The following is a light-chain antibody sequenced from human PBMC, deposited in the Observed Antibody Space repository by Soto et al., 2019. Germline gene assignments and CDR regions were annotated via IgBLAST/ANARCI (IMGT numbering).Light chain of an antibody. J-gene: IGLJ1*01. CDR1: SSDVGSYNL. V-gene: IGLV2-23*01. Sequence: QSALIQPASVSGSPGQSITISCTGTSSDVGSYNLVSWYQQHPGKAPKLMIYEGSKRPSGVSNRFSGSKSGNTASLTISGLQAEDEDDYYCCSYAGSSTYVFGTGTKVTVL. CDR3: CSYAGSSTYV. CDR2: EGS.